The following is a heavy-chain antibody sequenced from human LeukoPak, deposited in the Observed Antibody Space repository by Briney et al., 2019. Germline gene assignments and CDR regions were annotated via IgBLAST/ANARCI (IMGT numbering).Heavy chain of an antibody. CDR3: ATSTTTRSERFDP. D-gene: IGHD1-7*01. CDR2: VDPEDGET. V-gene: IGHV1-69-2*01. CDR1: GYTFTDYY. J-gene: IGHJ5*02. Sequence: ASVKVSCKASGYTFTDYYMHWVQQAPGKGLEWMGLVDPEDGETIYAEKFQGRVTITADTSTDTAYMELSSLRSEDTAVYYCATSTTTRSERFDPWGQGTLVTVSS.